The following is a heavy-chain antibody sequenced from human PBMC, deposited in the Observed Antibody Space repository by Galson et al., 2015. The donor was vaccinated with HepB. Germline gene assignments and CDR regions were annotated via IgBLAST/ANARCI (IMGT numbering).Heavy chain of an antibody. J-gene: IGHJ4*02. CDR3: AKPGDGSYPRYFDY. CDR2: AGISGAGT. CDR1: GFSFSSYD. Sequence: SLRLSCAASGFSFSSYDMNWVRQAPGKGLEWVSAAGISGAGTYYADSVKGRFTISRDNSRNTLYLQMNSLRAEDTAVYYCAKPGDGSYPRYFDYWGQGTLVTVSS. V-gene: IGHV3-23*01. D-gene: IGHD5-24*01.